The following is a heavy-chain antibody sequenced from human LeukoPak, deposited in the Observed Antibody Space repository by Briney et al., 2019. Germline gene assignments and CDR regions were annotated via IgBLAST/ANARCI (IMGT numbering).Heavy chain of an antibody. V-gene: IGHV3-48*03. D-gene: IGHD4-17*01. Sequence: GGSLSLSCTASGFTFSSHEMNWVRQAPGKGLEWLSYISNSGGDINYADSVKGRFTISRDNAKNSLYLQMNSLRVEDTAVYYCARTLTTTYSWGQGTLVTVSS. J-gene: IGHJ4*02. CDR3: ARTLTTTYS. CDR1: GFTFSSHE. CDR2: ISNSGGDI.